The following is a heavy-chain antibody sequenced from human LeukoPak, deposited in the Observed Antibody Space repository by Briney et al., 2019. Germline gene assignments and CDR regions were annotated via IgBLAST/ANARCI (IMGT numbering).Heavy chain of an antibody. J-gene: IGHJ4*02. Sequence: SETLSLTCAVYGGSFSGYYWSWIRQPPGKGLEWIGEINHSGSTSYNPSLKSRVTISVDTSKNQFSLKLSSVTAADTAVYYCASRGYSYGPYYFDYWGQGTLVTVSS. V-gene: IGHV4-34*01. CDR1: GGSFSGYY. CDR2: INHSGST. CDR3: ASRGYSYGPYYFDY. D-gene: IGHD5-18*01.